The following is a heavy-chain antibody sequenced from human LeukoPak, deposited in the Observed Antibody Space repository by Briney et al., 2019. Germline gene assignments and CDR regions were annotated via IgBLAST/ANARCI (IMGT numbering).Heavy chain of an antibody. CDR2: IYYSGTTSGST. V-gene: IGHV4-59*01. Sequence: NTSETLSLTCTVSGGSIRSSYWSWIRQPPGKGLEWIGHIYYSGTTSGSTNYNPSLKSRVTISVDTSKNQFSLQVRSVTAADTAVYYCARGSGRYYYYGVDVWGQGATGAVSS. CDR3: ARGSGRYYYYGVDV. J-gene: IGHJ6*02. D-gene: IGHD7-27*01. CDR1: GGSIRSSY.